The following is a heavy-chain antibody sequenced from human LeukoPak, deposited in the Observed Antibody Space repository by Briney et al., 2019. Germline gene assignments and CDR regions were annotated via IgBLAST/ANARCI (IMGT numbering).Heavy chain of an antibody. V-gene: IGHV1-18*01. Sequence: VASMKVSCKASGYTFASFGITWVRQAPGQGLEWMGWINTHNGDTNYAQKLQGRVTMTTDTSTSTAYMELRSLRSDDTAVYYCARDGYRLSGYFYYMDVWGKGTTVTVSS. CDR1: GYTFASFG. CDR3: ARDGYRLSGYFYYMDV. D-gene: IGHD2-2*03. CDR2: INTHNGDT. J-gene: IGHJ6*03.